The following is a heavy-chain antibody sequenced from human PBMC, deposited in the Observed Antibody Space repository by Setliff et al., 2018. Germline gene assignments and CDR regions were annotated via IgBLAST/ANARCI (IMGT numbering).Heavy chain of an antibody. V-gene: IGHV4-4*02. CDR3: AKGGGRYHSDS. D-gene: IGHD1-1*01. CDR1: GVSINSLTW. J-gene: IGHJ4*02. CDR2: IYHDGNS. Sequence: SETLSLTCAVSGVSINSLTWWSWVRQTPGKGFEWIGEIYHDGNSNFAPSVHYSPSLKSRAIMSIDKSKNQFSLNLTSMTAADTAVYYCAKGGGRYHSDSWGQGILVTVSS.